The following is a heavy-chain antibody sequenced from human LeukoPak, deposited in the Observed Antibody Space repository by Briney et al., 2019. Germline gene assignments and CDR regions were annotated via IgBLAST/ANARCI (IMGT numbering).Heavy chain of an antibody. CDR1: GGTFSSYA. V-gene: IGHV1-69*04. D-gene: IGHD2-2*01. Sequence: SVKVSCKASGGTFSSYAISWVRQAPGQGLEWMGRIIPILGIANYAQKFQGRVTITADKSTSTAYMELSSLRSEDTAVYYCARGRDIVVVPAYFDYWGQGTLVTVSS. CDR3: ARGRDIVVVPAYFDY. CDR2: IIPILGIA. J-gene: IGHJ4*02.